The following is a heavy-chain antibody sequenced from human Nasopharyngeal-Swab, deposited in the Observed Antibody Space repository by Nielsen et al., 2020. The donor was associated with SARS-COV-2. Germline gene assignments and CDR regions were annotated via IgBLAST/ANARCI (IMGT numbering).Heavy chain of an antibody. J-gene: IGHJ4*02. Sequence: GESLKISCAASGFTFSSYWMSWVRQAPGKGLEWVANIKQDGSEKYYVDSVKGRFTISRDNAKNSLFLQMNSLIAEDTAVYYCARVLGYGSGSYRDYWGQGTLVTVSS. CDR2: IKQDGSEK. CDR3: ARVLGYGSGSYRDY. CDR1: GFTFSSYW. D-gene: IGHD3-10*01. V-gene: IGHV3-7*03.